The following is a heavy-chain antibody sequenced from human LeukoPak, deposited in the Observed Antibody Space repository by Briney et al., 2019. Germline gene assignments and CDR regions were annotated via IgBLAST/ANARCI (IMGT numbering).Heavy chain of an antibody. V-gene: IGHV4-30-4*01. CDR1: GGSISSGDYY. J-gene: IGHJ4*02. CDR3: ARDTSPYAADY. CDR2: IYYSGSS. Sequence: SETLSLTCTVSGGSISSGDYYWSWIRQPPGKGLEWIGYIYYSGSSYYNPSLKSRVTISVDTSKSQFSLKLSSVTAADTAVYYCARDTSPYAADYWGQGTLVTVSS. D-gene: IGHD2-2*01.